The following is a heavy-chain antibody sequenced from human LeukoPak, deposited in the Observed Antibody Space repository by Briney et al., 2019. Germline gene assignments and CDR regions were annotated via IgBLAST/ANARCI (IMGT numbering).Heavy chain of an antibody. CDR1: GGSISSGSYY. CDR3: ARGPHSSSWYADAFDI. V-gene: IGHV4-61*02. J-gene: IGHJ3*02. CDR2: IYTSGSN. D-gene: IGHD6-13*01. Sequence: PSETLSLTCTVSGGSISSGSYYWSWIRQPAGKGLEWIGRIYTSGSNNDNPSLKSRYTIPVHTSKNQFSPKMSSVTAADTAVYYCARGPHSSSWYADAFDIWGQGKMITVSS.